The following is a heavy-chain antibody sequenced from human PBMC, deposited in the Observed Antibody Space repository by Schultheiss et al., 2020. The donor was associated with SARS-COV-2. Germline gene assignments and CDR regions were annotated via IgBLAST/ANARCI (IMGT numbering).Heavy chain of an antibody. CDR2: ISYDGSNK. J-gene: IGHJ4*02. V-gene: IGHV3-30*12. CDR3: ARGKDIVVVVAATNSPYYFDY. Sequence: GGSLRLSCAASGFTFSSYGMHWVRQAPGKGLEWVAVISYDGSNKYYADSVKGRFTISRDNSKNTLYLQMNSLRVEDTAVYYCARGKDIVVVVAATNSPYYFDYWGQGTLVTVSS. D-gene: IGHD2-15*01. CDR1: GFTFSSYG.